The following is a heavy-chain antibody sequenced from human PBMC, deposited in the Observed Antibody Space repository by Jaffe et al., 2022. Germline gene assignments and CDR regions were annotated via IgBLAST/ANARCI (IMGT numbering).Heavy chain of an antibody. Sequence: QVQLVESGGGVVQPGGSLRLSCAASGFTFSSYGMHWVRQAPGKGLEWVAFIRYDGSNKYYADSVKGRFTISRDNSKNTLYLQMNSLRAEDTAVYYCAKSGIVPAAIGYYYYYMDVWGKGTTVTVSS. CDR3: AKSGIVPAAIGYYYYYMDV. CDR1: GFTFSSYG. CDR2: IRYDGSNK. J-gene: IGHJ6*03. V-gene: IGHV3-30*02. D-gene: IGHD2-2*02.